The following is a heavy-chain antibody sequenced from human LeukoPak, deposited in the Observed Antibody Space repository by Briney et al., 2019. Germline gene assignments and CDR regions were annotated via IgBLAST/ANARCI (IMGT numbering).Heavy chain of an antibody. CDR2: IYSGGST. CDR3: ASGSGSYRTPYYYMDV. J-gene: IGHJ6*03. V-gene: IGHV3-53*01. Sequence: GGSLRLSCAASGFTVSSNYMSWVRQAPGKGLEWVSVIYSGGSTYYADSVKGRFTISRDNSKNTLYLQMNNLRAEDTAVYYCASGSGSYRTPYYYMDVWGKRTTVTVSS. CDR1: GFTVSSNY. D-gene: IGHD3-10*01.